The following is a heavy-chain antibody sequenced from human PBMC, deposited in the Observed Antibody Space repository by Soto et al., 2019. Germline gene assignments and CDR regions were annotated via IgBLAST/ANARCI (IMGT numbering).Heavy chain of an antibody. CDR1: GGTFSSYF. CDR3: ARDAISMVRGTNNWFDP. CDR2: IIPVFGTA. D-gene: IGHD3-10*01. V-gene: IGHV1-69*13. Sequence: ASVKVSCKVSGGTFSSYFINWVRQAPGQGLEWVGGIIPVFGTASYAEKFQGRVTITADESTSTAYMELSRLRSDDTAVYYCARDAISMVRGTNNWFDPWGQGTLVTVSS. J-gene: IGHJ5*02.